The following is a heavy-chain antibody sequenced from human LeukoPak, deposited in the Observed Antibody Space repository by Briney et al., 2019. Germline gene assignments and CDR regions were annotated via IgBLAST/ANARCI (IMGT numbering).Heavy chain of an antibody. Sequence: SETLSLTCAVYGGSFSGYYWSWIRQPPGKGLEWIGEINHSGCTNYNPSLKSRVTISVDTSKNQFSLKLSSVTAADTAVYYCARGVVPSGSGSYYYYYYYYMDVWGKGTTVTVSS. D-gene: IGHD3-10*01. CDR1: GGSFSGYY. CDR2: INHSGCT. V-gene: IGHV4-34*01. J-gene: IGHJ6*03. CDR3: ARGVVPSGSGSYYYYYYYYMDV.